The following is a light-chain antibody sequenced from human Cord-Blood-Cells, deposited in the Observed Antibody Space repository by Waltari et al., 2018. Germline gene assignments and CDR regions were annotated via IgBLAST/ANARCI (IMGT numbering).Light chain of an antibody. CDR3: QQYNNWPPVYT. CDR2: GPT. Sequence: EIVMTQSPATLSVSTGERAPLSCRASQSVSSNLAWYPQKPGQAPRLLIYGPTTRATGTPARFSGSGSGTEFTLTISSLQSEDFAVYDCQQYNNWPPVYTFGQGTKLEIK. CDR1: QSVSSN. J-gene: IGKJ2*01. V-gene: IGKV3-15*01.